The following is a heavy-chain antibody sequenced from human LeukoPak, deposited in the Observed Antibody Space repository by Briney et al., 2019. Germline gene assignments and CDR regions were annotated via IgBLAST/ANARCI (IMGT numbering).Heavy chain of an antibody. D-gene: IGHD2-2*01. CDR1: GFTFSSYA. CDR2: ISGSGSST. V-gene: IGHV3-23*01. Sequence: QPGGSLRLSCAASGFTFSSYAMSWVRQAPGKGLEWVSSISGSGSSTYYADSVKGRFTISRDNSKNTLYLQMNSLRAEDTAVYYCAKPHPRYCSSTSCPDTKYYYGMDVWGQGTTVTVCS. J-gene: IGHJ6*02. CDR3: AKPHPRYCSSTSCPDTKYYYGMDV.